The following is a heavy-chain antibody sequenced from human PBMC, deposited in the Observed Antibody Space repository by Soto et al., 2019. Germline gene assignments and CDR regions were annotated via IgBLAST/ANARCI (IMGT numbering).Heavy chain of an antibody. D-gene: IGHD5-18*01. CDR1: VFTVSSYS. V-gene: IGHV3-48*02. J-gene: IGHJ5*02. CDR2: ISSSSSTI. CDR3: ARDMGYSYGYGYNWFDP. Sequence: GGSLRISGAASVFTVSSYSMNWVRQAPGKGLEWVSYISSSSSTIYYADSVKGRFTISRDNAKNSLYLQMNSLRDEDTAVYYCARDMGYSYGYGYNWFDPWGQGTLVTVPS.